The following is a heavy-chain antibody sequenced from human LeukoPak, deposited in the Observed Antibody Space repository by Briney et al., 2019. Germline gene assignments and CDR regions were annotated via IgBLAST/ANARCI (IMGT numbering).Heavy chain of an antibody. D-gene: IGHD3-22*01. Sequence: GASVKVSCKVSGYTLTELSMHWVRQAPGKGLEWRGGFDPEDGETIYAQKFQGRVTMTKETSTDTDYMEMSSLRYEDTAVSYRATVSPHYYDSSGYYRFDYWGQGTLVTVSS. CDR2: FDPEDGET. J-gene: IGHJ4*02. CDR1: GYTLTELS. CDR3: ATVSPHYYDSSGYYRFDY. V-gene: IGHV1-24*01.